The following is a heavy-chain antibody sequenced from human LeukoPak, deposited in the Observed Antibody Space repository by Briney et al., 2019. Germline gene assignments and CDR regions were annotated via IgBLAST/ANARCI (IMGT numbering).Heavy chain of an antibody. CDR1: GGPIHSYY. J-gene: IGHJ6*03. CDR2: LYPGVST. CDR3: ARLKFYDSTGYSPGHYMDV. V-gene: IGHV4-4*07. D-gene: IGHD3-22*01. Sequence: SETLSLTCTVSGGPIHSYYWSWIRQTAGKGLEWIGRLYPGVSTNYNPSLQSRVTMSVDTSKSQFALKLSAVTAADTAVYYCARLKFYDSTGYSPGHYMDVWGKGTTVIVSS.